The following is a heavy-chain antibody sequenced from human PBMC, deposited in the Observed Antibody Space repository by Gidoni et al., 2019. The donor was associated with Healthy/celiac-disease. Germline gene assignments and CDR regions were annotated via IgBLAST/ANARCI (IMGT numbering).Heavy chain of an antibody. D-gene: IGHD3-16*01. V-gene: IGHV3-33*01. Sequence: QVQLVESGGGVVQPGRSLRLSCAASGFTFSSYGMHWVRQAPGKGLEWVAVIWYDGSNKYYADSVKGRFTISRDNSKNTLYMQMNSLRAEDTAVYYCARDHVDLGAHWFDPWGQGTLVTVSS. CDR2: IWYDGSNK. CDR1: GFTFSSYG. CDR3: ARDHVDLGAHWFDP. J-gene: IGHJ5*02.